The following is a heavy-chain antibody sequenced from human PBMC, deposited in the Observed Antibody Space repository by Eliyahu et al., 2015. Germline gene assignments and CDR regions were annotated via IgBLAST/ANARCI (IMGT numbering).Heavy chain of an antibody. J-gene: IGHJ5*02. CDR1: GFTFSDYY. CDR2: ISSSGSXI. V-gene: IGHV3-11*01. CDR3: ARDYCSSTSCYRGWFDP. Sequence: QVQLVESGGGLVKPGGSLRLSCAASGFTFSDYYMSWIRQAPGKGLEWVSYISSSGSXIYYADSVKGRFTISRDNAKNSLYLQMNSLRAEDTAVYYCARDYCSSTSCYRGWFDPWGQGTLVTVSS. D-gene: IGHD2-2*01.